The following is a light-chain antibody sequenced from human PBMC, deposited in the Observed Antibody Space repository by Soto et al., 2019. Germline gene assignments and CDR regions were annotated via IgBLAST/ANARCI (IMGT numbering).Light chain of an antibody. CDR3: QSYDSSLSGWV. CDR1: SSNIGAGYE. V-gene: IGLV1-40*01. J-gene: IGLJ3*02. CDR2: GNS. Sequence: QSVLTQPPSVSGAPGQRVTISCTGSSSNIGAGYEAHWYQQLPGTAPKLLIYGNSNRPSGVPDRFSGSKSGTSDSLAITGLQAEDEADYYCQSYDSSLSGWVFGGGTKLTVL.